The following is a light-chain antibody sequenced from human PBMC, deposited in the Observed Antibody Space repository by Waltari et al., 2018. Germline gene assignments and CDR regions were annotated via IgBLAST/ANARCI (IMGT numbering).Light chain of an antibody. CDR1: QSVRSY. CDR2: DAS. J-gene: IGKJ4*01. CDR3: QQRNSWPLT. V-gene: IGKV3-11*01. Sequence: EIVLTQSPATLSLSPGERATLSCRASQSVRSYLAWYQQKPGQAPRLLIYDASNRATGIPARFSGSGSGTDFTLTISSLEPEDFAVYYCQQRNSWPLTFGGGTNVEIK.